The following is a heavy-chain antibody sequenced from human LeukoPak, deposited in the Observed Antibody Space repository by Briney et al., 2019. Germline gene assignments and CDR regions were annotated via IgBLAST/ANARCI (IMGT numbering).Heavy chain of an antibody. V-gene: IGHV3-23*01. CDR3: AKDARGNYVAWIDP. Sequence: GVSLRRSCAASGFTFSSYAMSWVRQAPGKGLEWVSAISESGGSTYHADSVKGRFTISRDNSKNTLYLQMSSLRAEDTAVYYCAKDARGNYVAWIDPWGQGTLVTVSS. D-gene: IGHD4-11*01. CDR1: GFTFSSYA. J-gene: IGHJ5*02. CDR2: ISESGGST.